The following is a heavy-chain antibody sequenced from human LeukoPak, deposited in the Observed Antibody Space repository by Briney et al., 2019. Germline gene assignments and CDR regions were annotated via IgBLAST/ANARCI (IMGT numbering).Heavy chain of an antibody. CDR3: ARGISLAGTLTY. Sequence: RGSLRLSCAASGFTFSSYDIHWVRQPTGKGLEWVSTIGIAGDTYYPDSVRGRFTISREDAKTSSYLQMNSLRADDTAVYYCARGISLAGTLTYWGRGALVIVSS. CDR2: IGIAGDT. V-gene: IGHV3-13*01. D-gene: IGHD6-19*01. CDR1: GFTFSSYD. J-gene: IGHJ4*02.